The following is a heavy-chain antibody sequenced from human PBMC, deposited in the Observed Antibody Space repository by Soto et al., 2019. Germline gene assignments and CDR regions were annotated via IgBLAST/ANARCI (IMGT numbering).Heavy chain of an antibody. J-gene: IGHJ4*02. V-gene: IGHV1-69*13. CDR2: IIPIFGTA. CDR1: GGTFSSYA. Sequence: SVKVSYKASGGTFSSYAISWVRQAPGQGLEWMGGIIPIFGTANYAQKFQGRVTITADESTSTAYMELSSLRSEDTAVYYCARHRYSYGVYYFDYWGQGTLVTVSS. D-gene: IGHD5-18*01. CDR3: ARHRYSYGVYYFDY.